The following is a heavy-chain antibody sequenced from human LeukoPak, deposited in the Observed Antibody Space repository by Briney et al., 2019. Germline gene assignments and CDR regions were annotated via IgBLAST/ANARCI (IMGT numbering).Heavy chain of an antibody. CDR1: GFTFTDYF. J-gene: IGHJ4*02. D-gene: IGHD4-17*01. CDR2: INPNGRAT. Sequence: ASVKVSCKASGFTFTDYFIHRVRQAPGQGPEWMGWINPNGRATNYAQKFQGRLTMTRDTSINTAYMELTSLTSDDTAVYYCGRGGTWGDYCLAYWGQGTLVTVSS. CDR3: GRGGTWGDYCLAY. V-gene: IGHV1-2*02.